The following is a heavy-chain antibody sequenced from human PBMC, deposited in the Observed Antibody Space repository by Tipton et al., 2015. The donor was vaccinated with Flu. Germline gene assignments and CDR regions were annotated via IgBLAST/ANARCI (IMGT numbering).Heavy chain of an antibody. V-gene: IGHV4-38-2*02. J-gene: IGHJ4*02. CDR2: IYHSGTT. CDR3: ARDRWEYARGLDS. D-gene: IGHD2-2*01. CDR1: GYSISSGYY. Sequence: LRLSCAVSGYSISSGYYWGWIRQPPGKGLEWIGSIYHSGTTYYNPSLKSRVTISVDTSKNQFSLKLTSVTAADTAVYYCARDRWEYARGLDSWGQGTLVTVSP.